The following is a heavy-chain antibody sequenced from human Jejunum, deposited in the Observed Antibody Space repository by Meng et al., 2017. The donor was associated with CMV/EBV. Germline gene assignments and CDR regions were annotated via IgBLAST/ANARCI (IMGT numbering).Heavy chain of an antibody. CDR3: ARDAYSYGLGWFDP. D-gene: IGHD5-18*01. V-gene: IGHV4-59*01. CDR2: VYYSGST. CDR1: GGFRSSDY. Sequence: SGGFRSSDYSSWIRQPPGKGLEWIGYVYYSGSTKYNPSLKSRVSISVDTSKNQVSLKVNSVTAADTAVYYCARDAYSYGLGWFDPWGQGTLVTVSS. J-gene: IGHJ5*02.